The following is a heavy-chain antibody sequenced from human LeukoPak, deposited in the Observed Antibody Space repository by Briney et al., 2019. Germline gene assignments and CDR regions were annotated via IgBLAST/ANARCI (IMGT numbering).Heavy chain of an antibody. CDR3: AKAAGYSSGNYYYYMDV. Sequence: GGSLRLSCAASGFTFSSYGMHWVRQAPGKGLEWVAFIRYDGSNKYYADSVKGRFTISRDNSKNTLYLQMNSLRAEDTAVYYCAKAAGYSSGNYYYYMDVWGKGTTVTISS. V-gene: IGHV3-30*02. CDR1: GFTFSSYG. D-gene: IGHD6-19*01. J-gene: IGHJ6*03. CDR2: IRYDGSNK.